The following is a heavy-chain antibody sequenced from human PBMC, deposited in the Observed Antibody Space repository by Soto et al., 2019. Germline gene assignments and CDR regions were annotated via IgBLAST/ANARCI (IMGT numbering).Heavy chain of an antibody. J-gene: IGHJ4*02. CDR3: ARRPLNSNGAY. CDR2: IYSSGST. D-gene: IGHD3-22*01. Sequence: EVQLVESGGALIQPGGSLRLSCAASGFTVSSNDMSWVRQAPGKGLEWVSLIYSSGSTHYADSVKGRFTISRDNSKNTVYLQMNTLRAEDTAVYYCARRPLNSNGAYWGQGTLVTVSS. CDR1: GFTVSSND. V-gene: IGHV3-53*01.